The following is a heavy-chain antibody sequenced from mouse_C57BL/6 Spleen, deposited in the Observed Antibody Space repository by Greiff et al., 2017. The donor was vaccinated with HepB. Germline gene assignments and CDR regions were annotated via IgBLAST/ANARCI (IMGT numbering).Heavy chain of an antibody. J-gene: IGHJ3*01. CDR1: GYTFTSYW. Sequence: QVQLQQPGAELVKPGASVKMSCKASGYTFTSYWITWVKQRPGQGLEWIGDIYPGSGSTNYNEKFKSKATLTVDTSSSTAYLQLSSLTSEDSAVYVCARRDYDFAWFAYWGQGTLVTVSA. CDR2: IYPGSGST. CDR3: ARRDYDFAWFAY. V-gene: IGHV1-55*01. D-gene: IGHD2-4*01.